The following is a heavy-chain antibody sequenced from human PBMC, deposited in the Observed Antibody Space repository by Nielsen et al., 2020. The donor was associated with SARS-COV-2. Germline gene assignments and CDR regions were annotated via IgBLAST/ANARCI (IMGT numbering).Heavy chain of an antibody. Sequence: GESLKISCAASGFTFRSYAMSWVRQAPGKGLEWVSAISGSGGSTYNADSVKGRFTISRDNSKNTLYLQMNSLRAEDTAVYYCANTAPTVTVDYWCQGTLVTVSS. J-gene: IGHJ4*02. CDR3: ANTAPTVTVDY. D-gene: IGHD4-17*01. CDR2: ISGSGGST. V-gene: IGHV3-23*01. CDR1: GFTFRSYA.